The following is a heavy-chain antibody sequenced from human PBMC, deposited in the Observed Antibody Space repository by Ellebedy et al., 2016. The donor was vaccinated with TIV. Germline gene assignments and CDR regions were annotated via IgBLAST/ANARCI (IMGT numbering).Heavy chain of an antibody. D-gene: IGHD6-13*01. CDR3: ARACIAYYYYGLDV. CDR1: GYTFVRYG. CDR2: VSASNTNT. J-gene: IGHJ6*02. Sequence: AASVKVSCKASGYTFVRYGLSWVRQAPGQGLEWLGWVSASNTNTHYVKKFQDRITMTTDTSTSTAYLDLRNLRSDDTAVYYCARACIAYYYYGLDVWGPGTTVTVS. V-gene: IGHV1-18*01.